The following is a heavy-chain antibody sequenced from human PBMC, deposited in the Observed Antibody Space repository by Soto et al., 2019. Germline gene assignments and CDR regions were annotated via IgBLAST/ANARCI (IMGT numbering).Heavy chain of an antibody. Sequence: QVQLQESGPGLVKPSETLSLTCTVSGGSISSYYWSWIRQPPGKGLEWIGYIYYSGSTNYNPSLKSRVTISVDTSKNQFSLKLSSVTAADTAVYYCARRYGSGSYWNWYFDLWGRGTLVTVSS. J-gene: IGHJ2*01. V-gene: IGHV4-59*08. CDR1: GGSISSYY. CDR3: ARRYGSGSYWNWYFDL. D-gene: IGHD3-10*01. CDR2: IYYSGST.